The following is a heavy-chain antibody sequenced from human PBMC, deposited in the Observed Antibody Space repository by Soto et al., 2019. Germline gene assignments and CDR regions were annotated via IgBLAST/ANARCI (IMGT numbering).Heavy chain of an antibody. J-gene: IGHJ5*02. CDR3: ARQVIGALHSRAWPFDP. D-gene: IGHD2-15*01. V-gene: IGHV4-39*01. Sequence: QLQLQESGPGLVKPSETLSLTCTVSGGFISSSSYYWGWIRQPPGKGLEWIGSIYYSGSTYYNPSLKSRVTISVDTSKNQFSLKLSSVTAADTAVYYCARQVIGALHSRAWPFDPWGQGTLVTVSS. CDR1: GGFISSSSYY. CDR2: IYYSGST.